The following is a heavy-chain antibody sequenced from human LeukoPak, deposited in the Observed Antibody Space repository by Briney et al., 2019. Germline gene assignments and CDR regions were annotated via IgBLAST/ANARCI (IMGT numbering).Heavy chain of an antibody. D-gene: IGHD2-2*01. V-gene: IGHV5-51*01. CDR2: IYPGDSDT. Sequence: GESLKISRRGSGYSFTTYWIGWVRQIPGKGLEWMGIIYPGDSDTRYTPAFQGQVTMSADKSINTAYLQWSSLKASDTAMYYCARRQGCSSTSCPPDYWGQGTLVTVSP. J-gene: IGHJ4*02. CDR3: ARRQGCSSTSCPPDY. CDR1: GYSFTTYW.